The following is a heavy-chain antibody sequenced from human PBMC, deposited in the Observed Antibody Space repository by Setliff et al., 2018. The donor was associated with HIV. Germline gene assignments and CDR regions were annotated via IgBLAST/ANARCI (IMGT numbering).Heavy chain of an antibody. D-gene: IGHD4-17*01. CDR3: ARQREVYGTVYYYYMDV. V-gene: IGHV4-39*01. CDR2: IFYSGIT. J-gene: IGHJ6*03. Sequence: SETLSLTCTVSGGSFTSRSYYWGWIRQPPGKGLEWIGSIFYSGITNYNPSLKSRVTISVDTSKNQFSLKLSSVTAADTAVYYCARQREVYGTVYYYYMDVWGKGTTVTVSS. CDR1: GGSFTSRSYY.